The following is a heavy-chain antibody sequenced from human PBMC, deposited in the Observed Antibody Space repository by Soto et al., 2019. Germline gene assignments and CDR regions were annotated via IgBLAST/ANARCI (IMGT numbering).Heavy chain of an antibody. D-gene: IGHD3-10*01. Sequence: SETLSLTCTVYGGSISSYYWSWIRQPPGKGLEWIGYIYYSGSTNYNPSLKSRVTISVDTSKNQFSLKLSSVTAADTAVYYCARVFKGSFDYWGQGTLVTVS. J-gene: IGHJ4*02. CDR1: GGSISSYY. V-gene: IGHV4-59*01. CDR3: ARVFKGSFDY. CDR2: IYYSGST.